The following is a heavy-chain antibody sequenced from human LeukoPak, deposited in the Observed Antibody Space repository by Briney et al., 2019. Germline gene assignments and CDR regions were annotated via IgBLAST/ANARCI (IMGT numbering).Heavy chain of an antibody. V-gene: IGHV4-34*01. CDR2: INHSGGT. CDR3: ASLSGDQLLEPGRFDY. Sequence: SETLSLTCAVYGGSFSGYYWSWIRQPPGKGLEWIGEINHSGGTNYNPSLKSRVTISVDTSKNQFSLKLSSVTAADTAVYYCASLSGDQLLEPGRFDYWGQGTLVTVSS. CDR1: GGSFSGYY. J-gene: IGHJ4*02. D-gene: IGHD2-2*01.